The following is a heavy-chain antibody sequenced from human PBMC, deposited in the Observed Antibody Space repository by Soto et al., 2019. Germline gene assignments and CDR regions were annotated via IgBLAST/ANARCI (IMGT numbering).Heavy chain of an antibody. CDR3: VGGQFYFDY. CDR2: ISYDGSNK. Sequence: QVQLVESGGGVVQPGRSLRLSCAASGFPFTSYGMQWVREGPGKGLEWLAVISYDGSNKFYADSVKGRFTIFRDNSKNTLYLQMNSLRPEDTALYYCVGGQFYFDYRGQGTLVIVSS. J-gene: IGHJ4*02. D-gene: IGHD3-10*01. V-gene: IGHV3-30*03. CDR1: GFPFTSYG.